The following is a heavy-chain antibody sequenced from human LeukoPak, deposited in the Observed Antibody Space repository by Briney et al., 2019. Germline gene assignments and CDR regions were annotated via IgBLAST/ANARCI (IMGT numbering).Heavy chain of an antibody. CDR3: ASGYSYDLFDY. CDR1: GGSISSSSYY. J-gene: IGHJ4*02. Sequence: PSQTLSLTCTVSGGSISSSSYYWGWIRQPPGKGLEWMGSINYSGSTYHNPSLKSRVTISVDTSKSQFSLKLGSVTAADTAVFYCASGYSYDLFDYWGQGTLVTVSS. D-gene: IGHD5-18*01. CDR2: INYSGST. V-gene: IGHV4-39*07.